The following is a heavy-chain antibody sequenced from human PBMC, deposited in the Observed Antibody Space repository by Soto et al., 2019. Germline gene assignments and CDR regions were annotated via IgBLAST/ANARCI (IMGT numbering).Heavy chain of an antibody. CDR1: GFTFSSYA. D-gene: IGHD3-3*01. J-gene: IGHJ4*02. CDR2: ISGSGGST. CDR3: AKRDSDFWSGYYVLYFDY. Sequence: GGSLRLSCAASGFTFSSYAMSWVRQAPGKGLEWVSAISGSGGSTYYADSVKGRFTISRDNSKNTLYLQMNSLRAEDTAVYYCAKRDSDFWSGYYVLYFDYWGQGTLVTVSS. V-gene: IGHV3-23*01.